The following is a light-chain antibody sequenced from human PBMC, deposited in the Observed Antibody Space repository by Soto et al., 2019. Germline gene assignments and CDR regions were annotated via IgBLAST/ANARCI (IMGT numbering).Light chain of an antibody. V-gene: IGKV1-5*01. J-gene: IGKJ2*01. CDR2: DAS. Sequence: DIQMTQSPSTLSASVGDRVTITCRASQNIVSWLAWYQQKPGKAPKLLIYDASSLQSGVPSRFSGSGSGTEFTRPISSLQPDDFATYCCQQYSSFPYTFGQGTKLQIK. CDR3: QQYSSFPYT. CDR1: QNIVSW.